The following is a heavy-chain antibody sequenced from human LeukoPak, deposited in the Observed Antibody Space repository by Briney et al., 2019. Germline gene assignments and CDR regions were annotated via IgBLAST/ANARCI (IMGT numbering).Heavy chain of an antibody. J-gene: IGHJ4*02. D-gene: IGHD2-15*01. CDR3: AKRETRTPFMSEIDY. CDR1: GFTFSSYA. Sequence: AASLSLSCAASGFTFSSYAMSWVRQAPGKGLEWVSVISGSSGSTYYADPAKGRFTTFRVNSKNSLYLQMHSLRAEDTAVYDCAKRETRTPFMSEIDYWGQGTLVTVSS. CDR2: ISGSSGST. V-gene: IGHV3-23*01.